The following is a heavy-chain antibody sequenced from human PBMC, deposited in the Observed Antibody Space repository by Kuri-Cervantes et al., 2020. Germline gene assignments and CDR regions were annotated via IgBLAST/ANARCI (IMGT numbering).Heavy chain of an antibody. CDR2: ISYDGSNK. CDR1: GFTFSSYA. Sequence: GESLKISCAASGFTFSSYAMHWVRQAPGKGLEWVAVISYDGSNKYYADSVKGRFTISRDNSKNTLYLQMNSLRAEDTAVYYCARAPTSYCSSTSCYTNYYYYGMEVWGQGTTVTVSS. D-gene: IGHD2-2*02. V-gene: IGHV3-30-3*01. CDR3: ARAPTSYCSSTSCYTNYYYYGMEV. J-gene: IGHJ6*02.